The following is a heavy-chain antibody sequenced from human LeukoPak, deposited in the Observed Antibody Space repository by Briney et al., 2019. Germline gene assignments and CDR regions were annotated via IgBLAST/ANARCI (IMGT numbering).Heavy chain of an antibody. Sequence: PSETLSLTCTVSGGSISSYYWSWIRQPPGKGLEWIGYIYYSGSTNYNPSLKSRVTISVDTSKNQFSLKLSSVTAADTAVYYCVRGLPGAYYYYYYMDVWGKGTTVTVSS. J-gene: IGHJ6*03. V-gene: IGHV4-59*01. D-gene: IGHD7-27*01. CDR1: GGSISSYY. CDR2: IYYSGST. CDR3: VRGLPGAYYYYYYMDV.